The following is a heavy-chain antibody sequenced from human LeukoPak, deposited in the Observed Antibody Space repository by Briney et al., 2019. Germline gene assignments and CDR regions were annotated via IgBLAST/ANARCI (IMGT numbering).Heavy chain of an antibody. Sequence: GGSLRLSCAASGFTFSSYAMSWVRQAPGKGLEWVSAISGSGGSTYYADSVKGRFTISRDNSKNTLYLQMNSLRAEDTAVYYCAKVLYYYDSSGYNPDYYYYYGMDVWGQGTTVTVSS. D-gene: IGHD3-22*01. CDR1: GFTFSSYA. J-gene: IGHJ6*02. CDR3: AKVLYYYDSSGYNPDYYYYYGMDV. V-gene: IGHV3-23*01. CDR2: ISGSGGST.